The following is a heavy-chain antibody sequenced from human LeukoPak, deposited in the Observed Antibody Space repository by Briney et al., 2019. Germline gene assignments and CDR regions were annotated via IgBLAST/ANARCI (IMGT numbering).Heavy chain of an antibody. CDR3: ATLNCSSTSSQRYPFDY. V-gene: IGHV1-46*01. J-gene: IGHJ4*02. D-gene: IGHD2-2*01. CDR1: GYTFTSYY. Sequence: ASVKVSCKASGYTFTSYYMHWVRQAPGQGLEWMGIINPSGGSTSYAQKFQGRVTMTRDTSTSTVYMELSSLGSEDTAVYYCATLNCSSTSSQRYPFDYWGQGTLVTVSS. CDR2: INPSGGST.